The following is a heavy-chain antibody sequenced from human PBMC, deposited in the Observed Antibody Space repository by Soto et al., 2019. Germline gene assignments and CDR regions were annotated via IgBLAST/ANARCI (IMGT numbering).Heavy chain of an antibody. CDR2: IYPGDSDS. CDR3: ARHYGSRSYPLGFDY. CDR1: GYTFTAYW. Sequence: PGESLKISCKASGYTFTAYWIGWVRQMPGKGLEWMGIIYPGDSDSTYSPSFQGQVTISADKSINTAYLQWSSLKASDTAMYYCARHYGSRSYPLGFDYWAQGTLVTVSS. V-gene: IGHV5-51*01. D-gene: IGHD3-10*01. J-gene: IGHJ4*02.